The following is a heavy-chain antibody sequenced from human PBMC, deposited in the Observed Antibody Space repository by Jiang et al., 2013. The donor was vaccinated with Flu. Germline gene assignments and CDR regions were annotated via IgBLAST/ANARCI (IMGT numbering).Heavy chain of an antibody. CDR1: GFSFSYYA. J-gene: IGHJ5*01. CDR3: ATLRGSTYDTYLMDS. V-gene: IGHV3-30*02. D-gene: IGHD3-16*01. CDR2: IWHDGSNR. Sequence: VQPGGSLRLSCAASGFSFSYYAMYWVRQAPGKGLEWVASIWHDGSNRNYADSVKGRFSISRDNSKNTLYVQMNSLRPEDTAVYYCATLRGSTYDTYLMDSWGQGTLVSVSS.